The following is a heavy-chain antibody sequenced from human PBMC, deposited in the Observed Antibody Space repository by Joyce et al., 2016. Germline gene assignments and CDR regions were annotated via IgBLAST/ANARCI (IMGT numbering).Heavy chain of an antibody. CDR3: ARTGIVGAAQMAFNI. D-gene: IGHD1-26*01. CDR1: GHTVTNYY. CDR2: INPPTGRE. V-gene: IGHV1-46*04. Sequence: QVQLLQSGAEVKKAGASVKISCKASGHTVTNYYIHWVRQAPGQGLEWMGIINPPTGRENYPQKLEGRVAMTRGTSPSTVYLEVSSLRSDDTAVYYCARTGIVGAAQMAFNIWGPGTLVTVSS. J-gene: IGHJ3*02.